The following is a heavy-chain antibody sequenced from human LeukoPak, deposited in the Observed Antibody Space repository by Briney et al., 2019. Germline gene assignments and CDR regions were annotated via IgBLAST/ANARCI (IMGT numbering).Heavy chain of an antibody. J-gene: IGHJ3*02. Sequence: PGGSLRLSCAASGFTFSSYAMSWVRQAPGKGLEWVSAISGSGGSTYYADSVKGRFTISRDNSKHTLYLQMNSLRAEDTAVYYCAKVYYYDSSGRKGPHDAFDTWGQGTMVTVSS. CDR2: ISGSGGST. V-gene: IGHV3-23*01. CDR1: GFTFSSYA. D-gene: IGHD3-22*01. CDR3: AKVYYYDSSGRKGPHDAFDT.